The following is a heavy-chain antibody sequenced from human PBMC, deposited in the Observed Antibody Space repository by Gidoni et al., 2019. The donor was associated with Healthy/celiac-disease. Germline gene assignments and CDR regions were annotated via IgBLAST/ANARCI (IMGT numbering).Heavy chain of an antibody. CDR3: AAAEGAREDY. J-gene: IGHJ4*02. D-gene: IGHD1-26*01. Sequence: QAPGKGLEWVAVISYDGSNKYYADSVKGRFTISRDNSKNTLYLQMNSLRAEDTAVYYCAAAEGAREDYWGQGTLVTVSS. CDR2: ISYDGSNK. V-gene: IGHV3-30*03.